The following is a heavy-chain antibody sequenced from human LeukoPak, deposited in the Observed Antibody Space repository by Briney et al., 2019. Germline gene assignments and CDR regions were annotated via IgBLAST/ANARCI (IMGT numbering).Heavy chain of an antibody. Sequence: GGSLRLSCAASGFTFSSYAMHWVRQAPGKGLEWVAVISYDGSNKYYADSVKGRFTISRDNSKNTLYLQMNSLRAEDTAVYYCAREQVAAFRIVFGYFDYWGQGTQVTVSS. V-gene: IGHV3-30-3*01. CDR2: ISYDGSNK. J-gene: IGHJ4*02. CDR1: GFTFSSYA. D-gene: IGHD3-10*02. CDR3: AREQVAAFRIVFGYFDY.